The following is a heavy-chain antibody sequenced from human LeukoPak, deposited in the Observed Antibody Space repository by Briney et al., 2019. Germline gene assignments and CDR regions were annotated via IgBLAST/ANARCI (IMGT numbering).Heavy chain of an antibody. CDR3: ARGGGLAVDS. J-gene: IGHJ4*02. V-gene: IGHV3-21*01. D-gene: IGHD3-16*01. CDR2: ISSSSSYI. Sequence: GGSLRLSCAASGFTSRSYSMSWVRQAPGKGLEWVSSISSSSSYIYYADSVKGRFTISRDDAKNSLYLQMNSLRAEDTAVYYCARGGGLAVDSWGQGTLVTVSS. CDR1: GFTSRSYS.